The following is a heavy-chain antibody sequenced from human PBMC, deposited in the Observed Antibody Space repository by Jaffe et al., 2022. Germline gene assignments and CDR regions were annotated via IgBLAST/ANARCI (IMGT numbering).Heavy chain of an antibody. V-gene: IGHV3-9*01. Sequence: EVQLVESGGGLVQPGRSLRLSCAASGFTFDDYAMHWVRQAPGKGLEWVSGISWNSGSIGYADSVKGRFTISRDNAKNSLYLQMNSLRAEDTALYYCAKDTVQNNWNFEFWGYFDYWGQGTLVTVSS. CDR3: AKDTVQNNWNFEFWGYFDY. CDR1: GFTFDDYA. CDR2: ISWNSGSI. D-gene: IGHD1-7*01. J-gene: IGHJ4*02.